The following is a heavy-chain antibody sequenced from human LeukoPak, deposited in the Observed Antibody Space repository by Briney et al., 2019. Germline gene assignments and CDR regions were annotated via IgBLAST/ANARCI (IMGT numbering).Heavy chain of an antibody. J-gene: IGHJ6*03. V-gene: IGHV3-33*06. D-gene: IGHD6-19*01. CDR3: AKSDSSGWYEGDYYYYYMDV. CDR2: IWYDGSNK. Sequence: PGRSLRLSCAASGFTFSSYGMHWVRQAPGKVLEWVAVIWYDGSNKYYADSVKGRFTISRDNSKNTLYLQMNSLRAEDTAVYYCAKSDSSGWYEGDYYYYYMDVWGKGTTVTVSS. CDR1: GFTFSSYG.